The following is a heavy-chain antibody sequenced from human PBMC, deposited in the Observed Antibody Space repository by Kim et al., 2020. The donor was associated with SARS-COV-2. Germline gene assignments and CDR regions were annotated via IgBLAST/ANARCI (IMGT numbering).Heavy chain of an antibody. Sequence: SETLSLTCTVSGGSISSYYWSWIRQPPGKGLEWIGYIYYSGSTNYNPSLKSRVTISVDTSKNQFSLKLSSVTAADTAVYYCARVQRYYDILTGEFDYWGQGTLVTVSS. J-gene: IGHJ4*02. D-gene: IGHD3-9*01. V-gene: IGHV4-59*13. CDR3: ARVQRYYDILTGEFDY. CDR2: IYYSGST. CDR1: GGSISSYY.